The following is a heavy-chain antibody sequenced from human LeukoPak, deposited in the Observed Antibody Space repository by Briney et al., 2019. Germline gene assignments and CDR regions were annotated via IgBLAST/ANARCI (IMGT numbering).Heavy chain of an antibody. Sequence: GGSLRLSCAASGFALSDDGMHWVRQGPGKGLGWVSFVRHDGSNEYYADSVKGRFTISRDNAKNTLYLQMRRLRAEDTGVYYCATDSGGGYHSEARDLWGRGTLVTVSA. J-gene: IGHJ5*02. CDR3: ATDSGGGYHSEARDL. V-gene: IGHV3-30*02. CDR2: VRHDGSNE. CDR1: GFALSDDG. D-gene: IGHD2-21*02.